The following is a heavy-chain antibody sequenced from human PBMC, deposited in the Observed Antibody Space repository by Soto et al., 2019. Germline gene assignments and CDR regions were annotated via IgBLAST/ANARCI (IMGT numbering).Heavy chain of an antibody. CDR2: ISVYNGNT. CDR3: ARRVDQPQYYYYGMDV. Sequence: GASVKVSCKASGYTFTSYGISWVRQAPGQGLEWMGWISVYNGNTNYAQKPQGRVTMTTDTSTSTAYMELRSLGSDDTAVYYCARRVDQPQYYYYGMDVWGQGTTVTVSS. J-gene: IGHJ6*02. CDR1: GYTFTSYG. D-gene: IGHD2-2*01. V-gene: IGHV1-18*04.